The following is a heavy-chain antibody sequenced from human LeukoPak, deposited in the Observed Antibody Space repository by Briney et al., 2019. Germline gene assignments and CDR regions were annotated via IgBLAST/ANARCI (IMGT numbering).Heavy chain of an antibody. V-gene: IGHV3-48*01. CDR2: ISSSSSTI. D-gene: IGHD2-15*01. CDR3: ARGYCSSGSCPFDS. J-gene: IGHJ4*02. Sequence: PGGSLRLSCAASGFTFSSYSMNWVRQAPGKGLEWLSYISSSSSTIYYADSVKGRFTISRDNSKNSLYLQKNSLRAEDTAVYYCARGYCSSGSCPFDSWGQGTLVTVSS. CDR1: GFTFSSYS.